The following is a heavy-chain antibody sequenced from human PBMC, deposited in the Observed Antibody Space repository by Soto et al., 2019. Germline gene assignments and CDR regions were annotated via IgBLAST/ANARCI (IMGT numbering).Heavy chain of an antibody. J-gene: IGHJ4*02. CDR1: GFTLSGYW. Sequence: EVQLVESGGGLVQPGGSLRLSCAASGFTLSGYWMTWVRQAPGKGLGWVANIKQDGSEKYYVDSVKGRFTISRDNAKNSLYLQINSLRAEDTAVYYCSRTIAGFAPKYWGLGTLVTVSS. V-gene: IGHV3-7*01. CDR3: SRTIAGFAPKY. CDR2: IKQDGSEK. D-gene: IGHD2-21*01.